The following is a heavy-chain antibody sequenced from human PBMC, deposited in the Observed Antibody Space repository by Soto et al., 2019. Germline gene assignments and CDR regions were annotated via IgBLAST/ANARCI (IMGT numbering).Heavy chain of an antibody. J-gene: IGHJ4*02. D-gene: IGHD2-2*01. CDR3: ARGVGVVVN. Sequence: EVQLVESGGGLVKPGGSLRLSCAASGFTFSSYSMNWVRQAPGKGLEWVSSISSSSSYIYYADSVKGRFTISRDNAKNTLYLQMNSRRAEDTAVYYCARGVGVVVNWGQGTLVTVSS. V-gene: IGHV3-21*01. CDR2: ISSSSSYI. CDR1: GFTFSSYS.